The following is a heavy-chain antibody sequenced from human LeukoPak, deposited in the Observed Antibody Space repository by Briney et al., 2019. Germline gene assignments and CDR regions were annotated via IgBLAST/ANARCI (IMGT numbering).Heavy chain of an antibody. J-gene: IGHJ4*02. CDR1: GGTFSSYA. V-gene: IGHV1-69*13. D-gene: IGHD3-22*01. CDR2: IIPICGIA. CDR3: ARWGSSGYPYYFDY. Sequence: SVKVSCKASGGTFSSYAISWVRQAPGEGPEWMVGIIPICGIAIYAQKFQGRVTITADESTSTAYMELSSLRSADTAVYYCARWGSSGYPYYFDYWGQGTLVTVSS.